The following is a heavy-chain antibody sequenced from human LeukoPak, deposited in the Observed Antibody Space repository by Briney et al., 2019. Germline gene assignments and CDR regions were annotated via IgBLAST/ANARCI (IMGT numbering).Heavy chain of an antibody. CDR3: ARTLVVINDAFDI. Sequence: ASVKVSCKASGYTFTGYFIHWVRQAPGQGLEWMGWINPDSGGTNYAQKFQGRVSMTGDTSIGTAYMELSRLRSDDTAVYYCARTLVVINDAFDIWGQGTMVTVSS. CDR1: GYTFTGYF. J-gene: IGHJ3*02. CDR2: INPDSGGT. D-gene: IGHD3-22*01. V-gene: IGHV1-2*02.